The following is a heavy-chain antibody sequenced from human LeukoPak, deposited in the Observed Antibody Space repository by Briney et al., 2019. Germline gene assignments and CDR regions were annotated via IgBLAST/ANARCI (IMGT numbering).Heavy chain of an antibody. CDR2: ISSSSSYI. V-gene: IGHV3-21*01. D-gene: IGHD6-19*01. Sequence: GGSLRLSCAASGFAFSSYSMNWVRQAPGKGLEWVSSISSSSSYIYYADSVKGRFTISRDNAKNSLYLQMNSLRAEDTAVYYCARDRASGIAVAGTFWFDPWGQGTLVTVSS. CDR1: GFAFSSYS. CDR3: ARDRASGIAVAGTFWFDP. J-gene: IGHJ5*02.